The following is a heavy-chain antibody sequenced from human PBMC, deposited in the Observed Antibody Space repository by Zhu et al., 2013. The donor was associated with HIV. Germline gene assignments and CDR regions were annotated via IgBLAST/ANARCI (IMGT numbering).Heavy chain of an antibody. CDR2: ISTYYGNT. CDR1: GGTFSTYA. V-gene: IGHV1-18*01. D-gene: IGHD5-18*01. Sequence: QVQLLQSGAEVKKPGSSVKVSCKASGGTFSTYAISWVRQAPGQGLDWVGWISTYYGNTNYAQRLQGRLTMTTDTSTNTAYMELRSLRSDDTAVYYCARGYLQLAISSGMDVWGQGTTVTVSS. CDR3: ARGYLQLAISSGMDV. J-gene: IGHJ6*02.